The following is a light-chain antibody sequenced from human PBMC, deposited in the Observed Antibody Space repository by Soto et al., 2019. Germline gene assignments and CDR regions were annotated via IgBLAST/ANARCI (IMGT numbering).Light chain of an antibody. V-gene: IGKV3D-20*01. CDR2: DAS. CDR3: QQYGSSPYT. J-gene: IGKJ2*01. Sequence: EIVLTQSPATLYLSPGERATLSCGASQSVTSSYLAWYQQKPHLAPRLLIYDASSSATGVPDRFSRSGSGTDATRTISRLDAEDFDGYYCQQYGSSPYTFGQGTKLEIK. CDR1: QSVTSSY.